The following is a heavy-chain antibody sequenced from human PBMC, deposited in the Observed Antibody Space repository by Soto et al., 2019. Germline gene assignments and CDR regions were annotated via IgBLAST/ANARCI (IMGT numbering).Heavy chain of an antibody. CDR3: AVPKAAAGTRLDY. D-gene: IGHD6-13*01. CDR1: GESFSGYY. Sequence: SETLSLTCAVYGESFSGYYWSWIRQPPGKGLEWIGEINHSGSTNYNPSLKSRVTISVDTSKNQFSLKLSSVTAADTAVYYCAVPKAAAGTRLDYWGQGTLVTVSS. CDR2: INHSGST. J-gene: IGHJ4*02. V-gene: IGHV4-34*01.